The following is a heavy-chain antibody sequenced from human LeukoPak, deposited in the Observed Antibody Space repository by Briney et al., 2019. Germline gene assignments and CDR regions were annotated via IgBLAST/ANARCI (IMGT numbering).Heavy chain of an antibody. CDR2: ISGSGGTT. CDR1: GFTFNTYA. Sequence: TGGPLRLSCAASGFTFNTYAMGWVRQAPGKGLEWVSAISGSGGTTYYADSVKGRFTISRDNSKNTLYLQMNSLRADDTAIYYCAKGDGDTSAYYFDYWGRGTLVTVSS. CDR3: AKGDGDTSAYYFDY. V-gene: IGHV3-23*01. J-gene: IGHJ4*01. D-gene: IGHD5-24*01.